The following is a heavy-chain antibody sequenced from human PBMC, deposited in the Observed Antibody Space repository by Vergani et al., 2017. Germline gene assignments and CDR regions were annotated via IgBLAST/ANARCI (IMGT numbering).Heavy chain of an antibody. J-gene: IGHJ6*03. CDR3: AGGRCSGGSCYSYYYYYMDV. D-gene: IGHD2-15*01. Sequence: QVQLVQSGAEVKKPGSSVKVSCKASGGTFSSYAISWVRQAPGQGLEWMGGIIPIFGTANYAQKFQGRVTITADESTSTAYMELSSLRSEDTAVYYWAGGRCSGGSCYSYYYYYMDVWGKGTTVTVSS. CDR1: GGTFSSYA. CDR2: IIPIFGTA. V-gene: IGHV1-69*12.